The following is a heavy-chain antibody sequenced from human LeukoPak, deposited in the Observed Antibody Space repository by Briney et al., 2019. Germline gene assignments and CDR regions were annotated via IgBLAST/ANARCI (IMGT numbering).Heavy chain of an antibody. J-gene: IGHJ5*02. CDR3: ARDDIVATPAA. D-gene: IGHD5-12*01. CDR2: IYYSGST. V-gene: IGHV4-39*07. CDR1: GDSISSSSYY. Sequence: PSETLSLTCTVSGDSISSSSYYWGWIRQPPGKGLEWIGSIYYSGSTYYNPSLKSRVTISVDTSKNQFSLKLSSVTAADTAVYYCARDDIVATPAAWGQGTLVTVSS.